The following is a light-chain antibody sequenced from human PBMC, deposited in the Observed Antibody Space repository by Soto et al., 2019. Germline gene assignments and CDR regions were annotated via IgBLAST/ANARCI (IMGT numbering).Light chain of an antibody. Sequence: EIVITQAPATLSVSPGERAALSCRASQSVSSNLAWYQQKPGQAPRLLIYGASTRATGIPARFSGSGSGSEFTLTISSLQSEDFAVYYCQQYNNWPQTFGGGTKVDI. CDR3: QQYNNWPQT. CDR1: QSVSSN. J-gene: IGKJ4*01. CDR2: GAS. V-gene: IGKV3-15*01.